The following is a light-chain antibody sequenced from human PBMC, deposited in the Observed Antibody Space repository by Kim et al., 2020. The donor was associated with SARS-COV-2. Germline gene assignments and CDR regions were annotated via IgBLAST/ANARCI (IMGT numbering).Light chain of an antibody. CDR3: SSYTSSTTWV. Sequence: QAVPSSCTETSGDDGNYNYHSWYQQHPDKAPKLVIYDVNKRPSGVSNRFSGSKSGNTASLTISGRQAGDEADYYCSSYTSSTTWVFGGGTQLTVL. V-gene: IGLV2-14*03. CDR2: DVN. CDR1: SGDDGNYNY. J-gene: IGLJ3*02.